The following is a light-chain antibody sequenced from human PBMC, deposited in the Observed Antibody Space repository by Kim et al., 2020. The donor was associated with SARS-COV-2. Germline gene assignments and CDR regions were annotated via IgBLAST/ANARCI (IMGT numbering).Light chain of an antibody. CDR2: GAS. CDR3: QQYGGFPIT. CDR1: QDIRKD. Sequence: ASVGDRITITCQESQDIRKDLNWFQQKPGKAPKLLIYGASNLQVGVPSRFSGSGSGTRFVFTISSLQPEDIATYYCQQYGGFPITFGQGTRLEIK. V-gene: IGKV1-33*01. J-gene: IGKJ5*01.